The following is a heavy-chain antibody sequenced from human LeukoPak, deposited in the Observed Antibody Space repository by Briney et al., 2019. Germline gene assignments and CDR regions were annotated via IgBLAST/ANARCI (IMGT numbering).Heavy chain of an antibody. CDR1: GGSISSYY. J-gene: IGHJ4*02. V-gene: IGHV4-59*12. D-gene: IGHD4-11*01. CDR2: MYYSGST. Sequence: PSETLSLTCTVSGGSISSYYWSWIRQPPGKGLEWIGYMYYSGSTSYNPSLKSRVTISLDTSKNQFSLKLSSVTAADTAVYYCARRARGQYYFDYWGQGTLVTVSS. CDR3: ARRARGQYYFDY.